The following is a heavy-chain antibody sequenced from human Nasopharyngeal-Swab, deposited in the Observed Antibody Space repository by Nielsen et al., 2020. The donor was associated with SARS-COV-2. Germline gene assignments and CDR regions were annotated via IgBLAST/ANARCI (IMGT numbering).Heavy chain of an antibody. V-gene: IGHV3-48*04. Sequence: GESLKISCAASGFTFRSYSMNWVRQAPGKGLEWVSYISSSSSTIYYADSVKGRFTISRDNAKNSLYLQMNSLRAEDTAVYYCARVGYGGPFDYWGQGTLVTVSS. D-gene: IGHD4-23*01. CDR2: ISSSSSTI. CDR3: ARVGYGGPFDY. J-gene: IGHJ4*02. CDR1: GFTFRSYS.